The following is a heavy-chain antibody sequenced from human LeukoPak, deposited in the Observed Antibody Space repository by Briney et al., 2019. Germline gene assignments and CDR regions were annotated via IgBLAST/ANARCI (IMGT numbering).Heavy chain of an antibody. Sequence: PTGGSLRLSCAASGFTFSSYWMSWVRQAPGKGLEWVASIKQDGSEKYYVDSVKGRFTISRDNAKNSLYLQMNSLRAEGTALYYCARAPGEGWFDPWGQGTLVTVSS. CDR2: IKQDGSEK. D-gene: IGHD4-17*01. J-gene: IGHJ5*02. V-gene: IGHV3-7*01. CDR1: GFTFSSYW. CDR3: ARAPGEGWFDP.